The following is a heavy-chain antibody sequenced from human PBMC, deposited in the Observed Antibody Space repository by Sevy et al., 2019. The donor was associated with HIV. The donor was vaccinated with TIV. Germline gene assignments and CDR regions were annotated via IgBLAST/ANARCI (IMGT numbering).Heavy chain of an antibody. CDR3: ANARNYYDSSGYDY. D-gene: IGHD3-22*01. CDR2: ISGSGGST. V-gene: IGHV3-23*01. Sequence: GESLKISCAASGFTFSSYAMSWVRQAPGKGLEWVSAISGSGGSTYYADSVKGRFTISRDNSKNTLYLQMNSLRAEDTAVYYCANARNYYDSSGYDYWGQGTLVTVSS. CDR1: GFTFSSYA. J-gene: IGHJ4*02.